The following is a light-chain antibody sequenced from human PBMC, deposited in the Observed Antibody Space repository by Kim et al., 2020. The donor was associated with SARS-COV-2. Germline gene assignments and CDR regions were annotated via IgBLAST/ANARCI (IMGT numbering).Light chain of an antibody. Sequence: SPGERATLSCRASQSVSSSYLAWYQQKPGQAPRLLILGASSRATGIPDRFSGSGSGTDFTLTVSRLEPEDFAVYYCQQYGSSPLTFGGGTKVDIK. V-gene: IGKV3-20*01. CDR2: GAS. CDR1: QSVSSSY. CDR3: QQYGSSPLT. J-gene: IGKJ4*01.